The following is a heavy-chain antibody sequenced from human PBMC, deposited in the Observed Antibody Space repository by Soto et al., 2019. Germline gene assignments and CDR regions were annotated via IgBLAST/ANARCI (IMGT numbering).Heavy chain of an antibody. Sequence: ASVKVSCKASGYTFTSYYMHWVRQAPGQGLEWMGIINPSGGSTSYAQKFQGRVTMTRDTSTGTVYMELSSLRSEDTAVYYCARDPHLLRYFDWKFDYWGQGTLVTVSS. V-gene: IGHV1-46*01. J-gene: IGHJ4*02. CDR1: GYTFTSYY. CDR3: ARDPHLLRYFDWKFDY. CDR2: INPSGGST. D-gene: IGHD3-9*01.